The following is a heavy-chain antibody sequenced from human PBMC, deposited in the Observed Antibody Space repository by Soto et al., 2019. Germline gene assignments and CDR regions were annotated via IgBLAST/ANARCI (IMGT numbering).Heavy chain of an antibody. CDR2: ISYDGSNK. D-gene: IGHD6-13*01. V-gene: IGHV3-30*18. CDR1: GFTFSSYG. CDR3: AKESSSSWNLYFDY. Sequence: GGSLRLSCAASGFTFSSYGMHWVRQAPGKGLEWVAVISYDGSNKYYADSVKGRFTISRDNSKNTLYLQMNSLRAEDTAVYYCAKESSSSWNLYFDYWGQGTLVTVSS. J-gene: IGHJ4*02.